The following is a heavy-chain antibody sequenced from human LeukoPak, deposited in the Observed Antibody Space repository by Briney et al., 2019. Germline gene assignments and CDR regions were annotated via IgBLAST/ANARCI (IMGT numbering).Heavy chain of an antibody. CDR1: GGSISSGSYY. D-gene: IGHD3-10*01. CDR3: ARSLWLTDNNWFDP. V-gene: IGHV4-61*02. CDR2: IYTSGST. Sequence: SETLSLTCTVSGGSISSGSYYWSWIRQPAGKEWEWIGRIYTSGSTNYNPSLKSRVTISVDTSKNQFSLKLSSVTAADTAVYHCARSLWLTDNNWFDPWGQGTLVTVSS. J-gene: IGHJ5*02.